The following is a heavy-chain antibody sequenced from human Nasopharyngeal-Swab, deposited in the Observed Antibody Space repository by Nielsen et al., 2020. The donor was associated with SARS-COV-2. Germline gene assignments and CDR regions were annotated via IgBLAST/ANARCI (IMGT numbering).Heavy chain of an antibody. CDR2: IKSKTDGGTT. J-gene: IGHJ4*02. CDR3: TTTQWLDRLFDY. CDR1: GFTFSNAW. D-gene: IGHD6-19*01. V-gene: IGHV3-15*01. Sequence: GESLQISCAASGFTFSNAWMSWVRQAPGKGLEWVGRIKSKTDGGTTDYAAPVKGRFTISRDDSKNTLYLQMNSLKTEDTAVYYCTTTQWLDRLFDYWGQGTLVTVSS.